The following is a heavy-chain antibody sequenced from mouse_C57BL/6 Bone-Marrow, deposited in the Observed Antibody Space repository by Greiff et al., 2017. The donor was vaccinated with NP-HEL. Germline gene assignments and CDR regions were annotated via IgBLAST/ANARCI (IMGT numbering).Heavy chain of an antibody. CDR1: GYTFTSYW. CDR3: AMRNYDYGAMDY. V-gene: IGHV1-55*01. CDR2: IYPGSGST. D-gene: IGHD2-4*01. Sequence: VQLQQPGAELVKPGASVKMSCKASGYTFTSYWITWVKQRPGQGLEWIGDIYPGSGSTNYNEKFKSKATLTVDTSSSTAYMQLSSLTSEDSAVYYCAMRNYDYGAMDYWGQGTSVTVSS. J-gene: IGHJ4*01.